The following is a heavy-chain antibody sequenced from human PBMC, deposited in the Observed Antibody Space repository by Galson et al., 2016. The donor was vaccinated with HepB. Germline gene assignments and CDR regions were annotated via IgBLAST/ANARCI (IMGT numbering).Heavy chain of an antibody. CDR3: ARARDYYFYSMDV. CDR2: ITTVTGNT. J-gene: IGHJ6*02. Sequence: SVKVSCKASGYTFTTYGISWVRQAPGQGLEWMGWITTVTGNTNYAQKFQGRVTMTTDTSTNTAYMELRSLRSDDTAVYYCARARDYYFYSMDVWGQGITVTVSS. V-gene: IGHV1-18*01. CDR1: GYTFTTYG.